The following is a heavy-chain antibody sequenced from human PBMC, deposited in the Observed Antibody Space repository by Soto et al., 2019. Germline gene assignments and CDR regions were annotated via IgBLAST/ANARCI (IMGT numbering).Heavy chain of an antibody. D-gene: IGHD1-26*01. Sequence: QVELVESGGGVVQPGGSLRLSCAESGFTFSDFGIHWVRQAPGKGLEWVAVIGYDGTNKYYADSVKGRFTLSRDNSKNTLFLQMNSLRDEDTAVYYCARDRSGGSYYVFDFWGQGTMVTVSS. V-gene: IGHV3-33*01. CDR1: GFTFSDFG. CDR2: IGYDGTNK. J-gene: IGHJ3*01. CDR3: ARDRSGGSYYVFDF.